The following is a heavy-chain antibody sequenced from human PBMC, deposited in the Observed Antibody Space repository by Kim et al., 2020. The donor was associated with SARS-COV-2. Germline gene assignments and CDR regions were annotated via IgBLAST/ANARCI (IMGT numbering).Heavy chain of an antibody. CDR3: ARQPAYSSPYYYGMDV. V-gene: IGHV5-51*01. D-gene: IGHD6-13*01. J-gene: IGHJ6*02. Sequence: GGSLKISCKGSGYSFTSYWIGWVRQMPGKGLEWMGIIYPGDSDTRYSPSFQGQVTISADKSISTAYLQWSSLKASDTAKYYCARQPAYSSPYYYGMDVWGQGTTVTVSS. CDR2: IYPGDSDT. CDR1: GYSFTSYW.